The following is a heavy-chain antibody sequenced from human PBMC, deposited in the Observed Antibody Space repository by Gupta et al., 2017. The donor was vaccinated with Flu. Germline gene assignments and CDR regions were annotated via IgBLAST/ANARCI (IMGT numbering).Heavy chain of an antibody. D-gene: IGHD3-9*01. Sequence: QAPGQGLELMGWTNPNSGGTNYAQKFQGRVTMTRDTSISTAYMELSRLRSDDTAVYYCARVPWDFDWSGFQHWGQGTLVTVSS. J-gene: IGHJ1*01. CDR2: TNPNSGGT. V-gene: IGHV1-2*02. CDR3: ARVPWDFDWSGFQH.